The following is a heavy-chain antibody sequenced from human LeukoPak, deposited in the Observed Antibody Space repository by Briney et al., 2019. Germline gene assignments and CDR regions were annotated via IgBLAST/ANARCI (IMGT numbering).Heavy chain of an antibody. CDR1: GYTFTGYY. V-gene: IGHV1-2*02. CDR3: AREYLVVITNYYYMDV. Sequence: GASVKVSCKASGYTFTGYYMHWVRQAPGQGLEWMGWINPNSGGTNYAQKFQGRVTMTRDTPISTAYMELSRLRSDDTAVYYCAREYLVVITNYYYMDVWGKGTTVTISS. J-gene: IGHJ6*03. CDR2: INPNSGGT. D-gene: IGHD3-22*01.